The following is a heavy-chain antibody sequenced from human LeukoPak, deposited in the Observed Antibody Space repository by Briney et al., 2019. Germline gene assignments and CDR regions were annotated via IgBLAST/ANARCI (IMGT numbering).Heavy chain of an antibody. J-gene: IGHJ4*02. Sequence: PSETLSLTCAVYGGSFSGYYLSWIRQPPGKGLEWIGEINHSGSTNYNPSLKSRVTISVDTSKNQFSLKLSSVIAADTAVYYCARGSRGSGSYYSGYFDYWGQGTLVTVSS. CDR1: GGSFSGYY. V-gene: IGHV4-34*01. CDR2: INHSGST. CDR3: ARGSRGSGSYYSGYFDY. D-gene: IGHD3-10*01.